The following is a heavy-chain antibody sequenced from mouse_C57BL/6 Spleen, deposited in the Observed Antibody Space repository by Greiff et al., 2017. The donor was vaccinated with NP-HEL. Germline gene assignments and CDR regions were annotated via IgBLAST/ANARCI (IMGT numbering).Heavy chain of an antibody. V-gene: IGHV5-17*01. Sequence: EVKLMESGGGLVKPGGSLKLSCAASGFTFSDYGMHWVRQAPEKGLEWVAYISSGSSTIYYADTVKGRFTISRDNAQNTLFLQMTSRRSEDTAMYYCARDTTVVVDYWGQGTTLTVSS. CDR1: GFTFSDYG. D-gene: IGHD1-1*01. CDR2: ISSGSSTI. J-gene: IGHJ2*01. CDR3: ARDTTVVVDY.